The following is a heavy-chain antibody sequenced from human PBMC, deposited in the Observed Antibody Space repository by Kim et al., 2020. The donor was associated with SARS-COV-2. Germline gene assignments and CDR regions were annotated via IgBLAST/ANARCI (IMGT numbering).Heavy chain of an antibody. V-gene: IGHV3-9*01. CDR2: ISRDSTNK. J-gene: IGHJ4*02. CDR3: TKDRSCTTTHCPVDY. D-gene: IGHD2-8*01. CDR1: GFTFGNYA. Sequence: GGSLRLSCVGFGFTFGNYAMHWVRQAPGKGLEWVSGISRDSTNKCYADSVKGRFTISRDNAKKTVYLQMNNLRAEDTALYYCTKDRSCTTTHCPVDYCGQGSLLTLS.